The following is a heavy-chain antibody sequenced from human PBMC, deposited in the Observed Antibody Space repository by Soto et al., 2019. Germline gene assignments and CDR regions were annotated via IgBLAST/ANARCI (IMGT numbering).Heavy chain of an antibody. D-gene: IGHD2-21*01. CDR3: VRAPLDYYSADYFDN. J-gene: IGHJ4*02. CDR1: GYTFTQND. Sequence: ASVKVSCKASGYTFTQNDIKRVRQATGQGLEWMRWMNPNSGNTGYAQKFQGRVTMTMDKSITKAYMELSSLRSEDTAVYFCVRAPLDYYSADYFDNWGQGTLVTVSS. CDR2: MNPNSGNT. V-gene: IGHV1-8*01.